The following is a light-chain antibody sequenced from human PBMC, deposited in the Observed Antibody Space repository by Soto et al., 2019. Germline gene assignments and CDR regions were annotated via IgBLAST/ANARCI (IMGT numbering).Light chain of an antibody. CDR1: QSVLSSSNNKNY. CDR3: QQYYSTPIT. CDR2: WAS. V-gene: IGKV4-1*01. J-gene: IGKJ5*01. Sequence: DIVMTQSPDSLAVSLGERATINCKSSQSVLSSSNNKNYLNWYQQKPGQPPTLLIYWASTRESGVPDRFSGSGSGTDFTLTISSLQAEDVAVYYCQQYYSTPITFGQGTRLEMK.